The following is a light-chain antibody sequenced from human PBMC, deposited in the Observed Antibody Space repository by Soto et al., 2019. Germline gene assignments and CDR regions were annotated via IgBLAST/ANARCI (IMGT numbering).Light chain of an antibody. J-gene: IGKJ5*01. CDR1: QTITSD. V-gene: IGKV1-33*01. CDR2: AAS. Sequence: DIQMTQSPSSLSASVGDRVTITCRASQTITSDLNWYQQKPGKAPKLLIYAASNLQSGVPSRFSGSGSGTGFTFTISSLQPEDFATYYCQQYESLPLTFGQGTRLEI. CDR3: QQYESLPLT.